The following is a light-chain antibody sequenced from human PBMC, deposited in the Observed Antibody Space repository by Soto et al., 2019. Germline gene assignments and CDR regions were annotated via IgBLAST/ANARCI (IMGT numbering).Light chain of an antibody. Sequence: DIQMTQSPSSLSASVGDRVTITCRTSQSIKTYLNWYQQKPGKAPKLLIYAASSLQSGVPSRFSGSGSGTDFTHTINSLQPEDFATYYCQQNYNTPLTFGGGTVVEIE. V-gene: IGKV1-39*01. CDR3: QQNYNTPLT. CDR2: AAS. J-gene: IGKJ4*01. CDR1: QSIKTY.